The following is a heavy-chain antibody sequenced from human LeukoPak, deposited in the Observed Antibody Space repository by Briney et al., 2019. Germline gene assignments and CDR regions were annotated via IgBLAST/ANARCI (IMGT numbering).Heavy chain of an antibody. J-gene: IGHJ4*02. D-gene: IGHD5-12*01. Sequence: PSETLSLSCAVSSYSIRSDYNCCCIRQPPGKRLEWTGSIYHTGSTYKNPSLKSRVTISVDTSKNQFSLNLNSVTAADTAVYYCAREAFGDIVAAHDYWGQGTLVTVSS. V-gene: IGHV4-38-2*02. CDR2: IYHTGST. CDR3: AREAFGDIVAAHDY. CDR1: SYSIRSDYN.